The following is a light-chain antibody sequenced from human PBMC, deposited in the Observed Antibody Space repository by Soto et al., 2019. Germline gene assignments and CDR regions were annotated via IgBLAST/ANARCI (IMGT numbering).Light chain of an antibody. CDR2: AAS. V-gene: IGKV1-12*02. CDR1: QYISTW. J-gene: IGKJ1*01. Sequence: DIRLTQSPSSASASVGDRVTITCRASQYISTWLAWYQQKPGKAPKLLIYAASSLQSGVPSRFSGSGSGTGFTLTISSLQPEDFATYYCQQADSFPWTFGQGTKVEIK. CDR3: QQADSFPWT.